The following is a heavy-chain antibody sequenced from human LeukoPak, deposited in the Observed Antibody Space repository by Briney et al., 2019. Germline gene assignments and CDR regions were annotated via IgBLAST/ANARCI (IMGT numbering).Heavy chain of an antibody. CDR2: INPSGGST. J-gene: IGHJ6*02. D-gene: IGHD5-12*01. CDR3: ARDPGLPPAHYYYGMDV. Sequence: ASVKVSCKASGYTFTGYYMHWVRQAPGQGLEWMGIINPSGGSTSYAQKFQGRVTMTRGTSTSTVYMELSSLRSEDTAVYYCARDPGLPPAHYYYGMDVWGQGTTVTVSS. CDR1: GYTFTGYY. V-gene: IGHV1-46*01.